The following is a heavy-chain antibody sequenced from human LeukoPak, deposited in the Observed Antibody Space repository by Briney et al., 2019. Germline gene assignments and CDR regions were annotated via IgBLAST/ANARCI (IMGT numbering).Heavy chain of an antibody. CDR1: GGSFSGYY. J-gene: IGHJ4*02. CDR3: ARGSDTANDY. V-gene: IGHV4-34*01. CDR2: INHSGST. Sequence: SETLSLTCAVYGGSFSGYYWSWIRQPPGKGLEWIGEINHSGSTNYNPSLKSRVTISVGTSKNQFSLKLSSVTAADTAVYYCARGSDTANDYWGQGTLVTVSS. D-gene: IGHD5-18*01.